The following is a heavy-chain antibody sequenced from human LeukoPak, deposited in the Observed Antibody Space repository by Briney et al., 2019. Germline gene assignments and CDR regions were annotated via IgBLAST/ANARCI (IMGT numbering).Heavy chain of an antibody. CDR1: GGSISSYY. D-gene: IGHD2-2*01. Sequence: SETLSLTCTVSGGSISSYYWSWIRQPPGKGLEWIGYIYYSGSTNYNPSLKSRVTISVDTSKNQFSLKLSSVTAADTAVYYCARWEAVVAAAMYAFDIWGQGTMVTVSS. CDR2: IYYSGST. CDR3: ARWEAVVAAAMYAFDI. J-gene: IGHJ3*02. V-gene: IGHV4-59*01.